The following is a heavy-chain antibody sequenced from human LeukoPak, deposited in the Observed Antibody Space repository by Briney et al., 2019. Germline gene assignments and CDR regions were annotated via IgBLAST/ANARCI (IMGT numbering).Heavy chain of an antibody. Sequence: SETLSLTCAVYGGSFSGYYWSWIRQPPGKGLEWIGEINHSGSANYNPSLKSRVTVSVDTSKNQFSLKLSSVTAADTAVYYCASQKYYDFWSAPPAGGAFDIWGQGTMVTVSS. D-gene: IGHD3-3*01. J-gene: IGHJ3*02. CDR3: ASQKYYDFWSAPPAGGAFDI. CDR2: INHSGSA. V-gene: IGHV4-34*01. CDR1: GGSFSGYY.